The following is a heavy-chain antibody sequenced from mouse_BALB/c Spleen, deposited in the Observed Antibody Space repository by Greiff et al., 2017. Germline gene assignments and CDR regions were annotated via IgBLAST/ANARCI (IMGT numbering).Heavy chain of an antibody. V-gene: IGHV14-4*02. D-gene: IGHD1-1*01. CDR2: IDPENGDT. Sequence: EVQVVESGAELVRSGASVKLSCTASGFNIKDYYMHWVKQRPEQGLEWIGWIDPENGDTEYAPKFQGKATMTADTSSNTAYLQLSSLTSEDTAVYYCNAHYYGSSYGWDYWGQGTTLTVSS. CDR1: GFNIKDYY. CDR3: NAHYYGSSYGWDY. J-gene: IGHJ2*01.